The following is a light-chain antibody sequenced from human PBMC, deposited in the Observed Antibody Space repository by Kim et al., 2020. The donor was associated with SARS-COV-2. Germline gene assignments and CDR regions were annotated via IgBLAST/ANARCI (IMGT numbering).Light chain of an antibody. V-gene: IGKV1-39*01. CDR3: QQSYNPPFT. CDR2: AAS. CDR1: QSINSY. J-gene: IGKJ2*01. Sequence: DIQMTQSPSSLSASVEDKVTITCRASQSINSYLNWYQQKPGQAPNLLIYAASTLQSGVPSRFSGSRSGTDFTLTISSLQPEDVATYYCQQSYNPPFTFGQGTKLEI.